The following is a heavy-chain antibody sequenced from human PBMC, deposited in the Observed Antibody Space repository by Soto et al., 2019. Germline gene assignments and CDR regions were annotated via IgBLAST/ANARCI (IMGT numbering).Heavy chain of an antibody. V-gene: IGHV3-23*01. CDR2: IDGRGERT. J-gene: IGHJ4*02. Sequence: PGWCLRLGCAACGFSLSSSAMGGFRQSPGGGLEWVSSIDGRGERTYYKPSVKGRFTISRDRSRDTLYLQMTSLRAEDSALYYCAKSRDSSAWSALDSWGQGTLVTVHS. CDR3: AKSRDSSAWSALDS. CDR1: GFSLSSSA. D-gene: IGHD6-19*01.